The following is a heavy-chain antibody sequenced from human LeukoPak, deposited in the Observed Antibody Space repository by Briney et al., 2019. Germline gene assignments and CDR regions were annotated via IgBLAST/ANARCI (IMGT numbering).Heavy chain of an antibody. CDR2: ISWNSGSI. Sequence: TGGSLRISCAASGFTFDDYAMKWVRQAPGKSLDWVSGISWNSGSIGYADSVKGRFTISRDNAKNSLYLQMNSLRAEDTALYYCAKAYYGYSGYDPSYYFDYWGQGALVTVSS. CDR3: AKAYYGYSGYDPSYYFDY. J-gene: IGHJ4*02. CDR1: GFTFDDYA. D-gene: IGHD5-12*01. V-gene: IGHV3-9*01.